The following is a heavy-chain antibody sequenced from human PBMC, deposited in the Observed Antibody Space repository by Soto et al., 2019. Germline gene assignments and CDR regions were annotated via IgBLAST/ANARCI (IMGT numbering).Heavy chain of an antibody. J-gene: IGHJ6*02. CDR2: IIPIPGTA. V-gene: IGHV1-69*01. Sequence: QVQLVQSGAEVKKPGSSVKVSCKASGGTFGSYAISWVRQAPGQGIEWMGGIIPIPGTANYAQKFQGRVTIAADESTSTADMELSSQRSEDTAVYYCPRSQGSSTSLEIYYYYYYGMDVWGQGTTVTVSS. CDR1: GGTFGSYA. CDR3: PRSQGSSTSLEIYYYYYYGMDV. D-gene: IGHD2-2*01.